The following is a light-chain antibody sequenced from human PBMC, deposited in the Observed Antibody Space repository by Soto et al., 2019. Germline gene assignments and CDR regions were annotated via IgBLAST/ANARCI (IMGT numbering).Light chain of an antibody. CDR2: DVS. CDR3: CSYAGNFIFV. J-gene: IGLJ1*01. V-gene: IGLV2-11*01. CDR1: SGDVGGYNY. Sequence: QSALTQPRSVSGSPGQSVTISCTGTSGDVGGYNYVSWYQQHPGKAPKLMIFDVSERPSGVPDRFSGSKSGNTASLIISGLQAEDEADYYCCSYAGNFIFVFGTGTKVTVL.